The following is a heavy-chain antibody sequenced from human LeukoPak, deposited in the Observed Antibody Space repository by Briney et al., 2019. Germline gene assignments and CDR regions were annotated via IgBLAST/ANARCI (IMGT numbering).Heavy chain of an antibody. D-gene: IGHD1-26*01. J-gene: IGHJ4*02. Sequence: GGSLRLSCAASGFTFSSYSMNWVRQAPGKGLEWVSYISSSGNTIDYADSVKGRFTISRDNAKNSLYLQMVSLRAEDTGVYYCARAVGPFDYWGQGTLVTVSS. CDR3: ARAVGPFDY. CDR2: ISSSGNTI. V-gene: IGHV3-48*04. CDR1: GFTFSSYS.